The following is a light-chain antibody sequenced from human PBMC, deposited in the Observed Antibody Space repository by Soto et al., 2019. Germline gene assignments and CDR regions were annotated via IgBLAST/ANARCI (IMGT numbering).Light chain of an antibody. CDR2: AAS. CDR1: QSISNH. J-gene: IGKJ1*01. Sequence: DIQRTQSPSTLPASVGDRVIITCRASQSISNHLNWYQQKPGKAPKLLIFAASSLQSGVPSRFSGSRSGPDFTLTISSLQPEDFATYYCQQSYSSPPTFGQGTKVDIK. CDR3: QQSYSSPPT. V-gene: IGKV1-39*01.